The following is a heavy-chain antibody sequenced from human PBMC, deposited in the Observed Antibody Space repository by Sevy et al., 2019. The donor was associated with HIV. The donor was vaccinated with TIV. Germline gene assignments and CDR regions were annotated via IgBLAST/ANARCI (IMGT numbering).Heavy chain of an antibody. CDR2: IWSDGSNK. D-gene: IGHD3-3*01. J-gene: IGHJ4*02. V-gene: IGHV3-33*01. CDR3: ASEFNGDDLQGFDY. CDR1: GFTCSLYA. Sequence: GGALRLSCAASGFTCSLYAMHWVRQAPGKGLEWVAVIWSDGSNKYYADSVKGRFTISRDNSKNSLYMQMNSLRAEDTAVYYCASEFNGDDLQGFDYWGQGTLVTVSS.